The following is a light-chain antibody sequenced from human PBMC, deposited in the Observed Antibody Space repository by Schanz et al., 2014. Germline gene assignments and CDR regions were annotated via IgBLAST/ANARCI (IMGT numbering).Light chain of an antibody. CDR3: AAWDDSLNVV. J-gene: IGLJ2*01. CDR2: AVT. CDR1: TSDVGNYNY. Sequence: QSVLTQPPSASGSPGQSVTISCSGTTSDVGNYNYVSWYQQHPGKAPKLMIYAVTQRPSGVPDRFSGSKSGTSASLAISGLQSEDEADYYCAAWDDSLNVVFGGGTKLTVL. V-gene: IGLV2-8*01.